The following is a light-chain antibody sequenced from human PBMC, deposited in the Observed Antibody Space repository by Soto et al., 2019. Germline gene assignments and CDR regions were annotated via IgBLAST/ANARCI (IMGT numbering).Light chain of an antibody. CDR1: SSDVGGYNY. V-gene: IGLV2-14*01. CDR2: DVS. CDR3: SSYTGISNSRV. J-gene: IGLJ1*01. Sequence: ALTQPASVSGSPGQSITISCTGTSSDVGGYNYVSWYQQHPGKAPKLMIYDVSNRPSGVSNRFSGSKSGNTASLTISGLQAEDVVVYYCSSYTGISNSRVLGTGTNGTVL.